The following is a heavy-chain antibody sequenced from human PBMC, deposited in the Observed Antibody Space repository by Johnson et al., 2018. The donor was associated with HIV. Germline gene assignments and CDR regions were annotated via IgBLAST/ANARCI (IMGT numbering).Heavy chain of an antibody. Sequence: VQLVESGGGVVQPGRSLRLSCAASGFAFRTHWMVWVRQVPGKGPVWVARIYNDGSRTSYADSVKGRFTISRENAKNSLYLQMNSLRAGDTAVYYCARGGVTGEDNAFDIWGQGTMVTVSS. CDR2: IYNDGSRT. D-gene: IGHD7-27*01. CDR3: ARGGVTGEDNAFDI. J-gene: IGHJ3*02. V-gene: IGHV3-74*02. CDR1: GFAFRTHW.